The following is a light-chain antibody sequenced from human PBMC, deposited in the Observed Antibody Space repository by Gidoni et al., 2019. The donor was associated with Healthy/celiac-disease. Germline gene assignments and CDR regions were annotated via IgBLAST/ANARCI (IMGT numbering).Light chain of an antibody. CDR3: QQRSNWPGGT. CDR1: QSVSSY. J-gene: IGKJ1*01. V-gene: IGKV3-11*02. CDR2: DAS. Sequence: IGLTQSPATLYLSPGERATLSCRASQSVSSYLAWYHQKPGQAPRLLIYDASNRATGIPARFSGSGSARDFTLTIISREPEDVAAYYCQQRSNWPGGTFXQXTKVEIK.